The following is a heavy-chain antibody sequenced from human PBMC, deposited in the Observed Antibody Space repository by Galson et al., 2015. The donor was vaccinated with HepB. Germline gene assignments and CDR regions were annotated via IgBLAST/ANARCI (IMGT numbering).Heavy chain of an antibody. J-gene: IGHJ6*02. CDR2: MNPNSGNT. CDR3: ARGPSTSCPIYDCQVFDYYYYYGMDV. V-gene: IGHV1-8*01. D-gene: IGHD2-2*01. CDR1: GYTFTSYD. Sequence: SVKVSCKASGYTFTSYDINWVRQATGQGLEWMGWMNPNSGNTGYAQKFQGRVTMTRNTSISTAYMELSSLRSEDTAVYYCARGPSTSCPIYDCQVFDYYYYYGMDVWGQGTTVTVSS.